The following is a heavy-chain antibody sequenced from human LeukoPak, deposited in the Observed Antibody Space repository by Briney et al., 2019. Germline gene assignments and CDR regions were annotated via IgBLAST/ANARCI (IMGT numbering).Heavy chain of an antibody. CDR3: AKCVVVPAAAYYYYYYGMDV. J-gene: IGHJ6*02. D-gene: IGHD2-2*01. Sequence: GGSLRLSCAASGFTFSSYAMSWVRQAPGKGLEWVSAISGSGGSTYYADSVKGRFTISRDNSKNTLYLQMNNLRAEDTAVYYCAKCVVVPAAAYYYYYYGMDVWGQGTTVTVSS. CDR1: GFTFSSYA. V-gene: IGHV3-23*01. CDR2: ISGSGGST.